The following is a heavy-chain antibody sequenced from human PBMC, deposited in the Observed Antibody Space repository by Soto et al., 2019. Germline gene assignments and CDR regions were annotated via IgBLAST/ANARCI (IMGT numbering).Heavy chain of an antibody. J-gene: IGHJ4*02. CDR1: GYTFTSFG. CDR3: VRDLGSMVRGIVPLFDY. Sequence: QVQLVQSGAEVKKPGASVKVSCKASGYTFTSFGISWLRQAPGQGLEWMGRISAYNGNTKYAQKLQGRVTMTTDTSTSTAYMELRSLRSDDTAVYYCVRDLGSMVRGIVPLFDYWGQGTLVTVSS. V-gene: IGHV1-18*01. CDR2: ISAYNGNT. D-gene: IGHD3-10*01.